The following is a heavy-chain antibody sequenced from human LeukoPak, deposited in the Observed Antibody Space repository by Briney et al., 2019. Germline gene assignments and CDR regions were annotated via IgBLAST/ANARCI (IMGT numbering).Heavy chain of an antibody. CDR2: IYTSGNT. CDR3: ARDLDCSRGACSLQHGMDV. D-gene: IGHD2-15*01. CDR1: MTKYC. Sequence: MTKYCRTWIRPHAGKKLEWIGRIYTSGNTNYHPSLKSRVTMSVDTSKNQFSLKLSSVTAADTAVYYCARDLDCSRGACSLQHGMDVWGQGTTVTVSS. V-gene: IGHV4-4*07. J-gene: IGHJ6*02.